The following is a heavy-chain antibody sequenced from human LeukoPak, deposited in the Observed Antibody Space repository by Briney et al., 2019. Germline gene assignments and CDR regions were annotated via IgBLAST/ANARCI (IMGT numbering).Heavy chain of an antibody. CDR3: ARRDPYYYDSSGYY. D-gene: IGHD3-22*01. CDR1: GGSFSGYY. J-gene: IGHJ4*02. V-gene: IGHV4-34*01. Sequence: SXTLSLTCAVYGGSFSGYYWSWIRQPPGKGLEWIGEINHSGSTNYNPSLKRRVTISVDTSKKQISLKLSSVTAADTAVYYCARRDPYYYDSSGYYWGQGTLVTVSS. CDR2: INHSGST.